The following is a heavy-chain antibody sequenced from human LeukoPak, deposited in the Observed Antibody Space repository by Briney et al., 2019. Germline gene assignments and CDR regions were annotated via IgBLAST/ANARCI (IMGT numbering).Heavy chain of an antibody. V-gene: IGHV1-2*06. Sequence: GASVKVSCKASGYTFTGYYMHWVRQAPGQGLEWMGRINPNSGGTNYAQKFQGRVTLTRDTSISTAYMELSRLRSDDTAVYYCEAIVGALEFDYWGQGTLVTVSS. CDR1: GYTFTGYY. D-gene: IGHD1-26*01. CDR2: INPNSGGT. J-gene: IGHJ4*02. CDR3: EAIVGALEFDY.